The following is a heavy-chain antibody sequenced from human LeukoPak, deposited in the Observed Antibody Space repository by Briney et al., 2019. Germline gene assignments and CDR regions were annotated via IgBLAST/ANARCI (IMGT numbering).Heavy chain of an antibody. CDR2: INTNTGNP. CDR1: GYTFTSYA. D-gene: IGHD6-19*01. Sequence: ASVKVSCKASGYTFTSYAMNWVRQAPGQGLEWMGWINTNTGNPTYAQGFTGRFVFSLDTSVSTAYLQISSLKAEDTAVYYCARGWRIAVASPGGYWGQGTLVTVSS. J-gene: IGHJ4*02. CDR3: ARGWRIAVASPGGY. V-gene: IGHV7-4-1*02.